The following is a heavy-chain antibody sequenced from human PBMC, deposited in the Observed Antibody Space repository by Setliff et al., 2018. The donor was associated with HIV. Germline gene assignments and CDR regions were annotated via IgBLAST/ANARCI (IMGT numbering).Heavy chain of an antibody. J-gene: IGHJ5*02. CDR2: IHTTGST. CDR3: ARRPYSSGRFDP. V-gene: IGHV4-4*08. Sequence: SETLSLTCTVSGGSINNYYWSWIRQPPGKGLEWIGYIHTTGSTNYNPSLKSRVIVAIDTPQNQFFLRLTSVTAADTAVYFCARRPYSSGRFDPWGQGTLVTVSS. D-gene: IGHD6-19*01. CDR1: GGSINNYY.